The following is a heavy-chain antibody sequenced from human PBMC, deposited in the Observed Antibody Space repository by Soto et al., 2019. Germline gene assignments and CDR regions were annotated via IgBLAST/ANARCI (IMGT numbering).Heavy chain of an antibody. Sequence: QVQLQESGPGLVKPSETLSLTCTVSGDSITSFYWSWVRQPPGKGLEWIGCLYYSGNTKYNPSLESRVTISVDTSKNQLSLNLNSVTDADTAVYYCASKKVDSSGWFGWFFDLWGRGTLVSVSS. CDR3: ASKKVDSSGWFGWFFDL. V-gene: IGHV4-59*12. J-gene: IGHJ2*01. D-gene: IGHD6-19*01. CDR1: GDSITSFY. CDR2: LYYSGNT.